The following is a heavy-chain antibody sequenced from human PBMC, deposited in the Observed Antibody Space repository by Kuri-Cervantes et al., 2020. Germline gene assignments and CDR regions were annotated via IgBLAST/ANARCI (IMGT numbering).Heavy chain of an antibody. J-gene: IGHJ4*02. V-gene: IGHV1-18*01. Sequence: ASVKVSCKASGYTFTSYGISWVRQAPGQGLEWMGWISAYNGNTNYAQKLQGRVTMTTDTSTSTAYMELRSLRSDDTAVYYCARAQQAVAGTVLFDYWGQGTLVTVSS. D-gene: IGHD6-19*01. CDR3: ARAQQAVAGTVLFDY. CDR2: ISAYNGNT. CDR1: GYTFTSYG.